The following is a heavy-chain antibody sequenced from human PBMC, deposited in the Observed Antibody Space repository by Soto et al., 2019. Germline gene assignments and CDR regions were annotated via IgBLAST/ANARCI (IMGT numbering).Heavy chain of an antibody. CDR3: ARVPPGGSSRYFDY. CDR1: GYTFTSYG. CDR2: TSAYNGNT. D-gene: IGHD6-13*01. V-gene: IGHV1-18*01. J-gene: IGHJ4*02. Sequence: QIQLVQSGAEVKKPGASVKVSCKASGYTFTSYGITWLRQAPEQGLEWMGWTSAYNGNTNYAQKLQGRVTMTTDTSTSTAYMELRSLRSDDTAVYYCARVPPGGSSRYFDYWGQGTLVTVSS.